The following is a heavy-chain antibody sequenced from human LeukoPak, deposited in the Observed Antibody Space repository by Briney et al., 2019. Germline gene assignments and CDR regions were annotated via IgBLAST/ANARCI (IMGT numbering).Heavy chain of an antibody. CDR1: GFTFSSYT. D-gene: IGHD3-22*01. CDR3: ARRYYGSATYRLPYDY. CDR2: ITSGGVNT. Sequence: GGSLRLSCAASGFTFSSYTMNWVRQAPGKGLEWVSSITSGGVNTYYATSVKGRFTISRDNAKNSLFLQMNSLRAEDTAIYYCARRYYGSATYRLPYDYWGQGTLVTVSS. V-gene: IGHV3-21*01. J-gene: IGHJ4*02.